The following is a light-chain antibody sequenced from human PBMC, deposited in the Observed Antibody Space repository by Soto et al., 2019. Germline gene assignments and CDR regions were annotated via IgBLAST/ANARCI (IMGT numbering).Light chain of an antibody. J-gene: IGLJ2*01. CDR2: KNN. V-gene: IGLV1-44*01. CDR3: AAWDDRLKGVV. CDR1: SSNIGSNT. Sequence: QSVLTQPPSASGTHGQRVTISCSGSSSNIGSNTVNWYHQLPGTAPKLLMYKNNQRPSGVPDRFSGSKSGTSASLAISGLQSEDEADYYCAAWDDRLKGVVFGGGTKLTVL.